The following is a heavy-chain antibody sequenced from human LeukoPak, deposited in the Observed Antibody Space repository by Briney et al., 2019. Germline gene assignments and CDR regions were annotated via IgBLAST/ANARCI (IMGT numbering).Heavy chain of an antibody. CDR3: ARDDSSSWYGGCWFDP. CDR1: GFTFSSYE. J-gene: IGHJ5*02. CDR2: ISSSGSTI. Sequence: GGSLRLSCAASGFTFSSYEMNWVRRAPGKGLEWVSYISSSGSTIYYADSVKGRFTISRDNAKNSLYLQMNSLRAEDTAVYYCARDDSSSWYGGCWFDPWGQGTLVTVSS. V-gene: IGHV3-48*03. D-gene: IGHD6-13*01.